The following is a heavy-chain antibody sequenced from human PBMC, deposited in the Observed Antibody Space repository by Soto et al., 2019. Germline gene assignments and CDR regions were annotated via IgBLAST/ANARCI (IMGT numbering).Heavy chain of an antibody. Sequence: ASVKVSCKASGYTFTSYDINWVRQATGQGLEWMGWMNPNSGNTGYAQKFQGRVTMTRNTSISTAYMELSSLRSEDTAVYYCARRRFLSCSSTSCYFVNWFAPWGQGTLVTVSS. V-gene: IGHV1-8*01. CDR2: MNPNSGNT. CDR1: GYTFTSYD. CDR3: ARRRFLSCSSTSCYFVNWFAP. D-gene: IGHD2-2*01. J-gene: IGHJ5*02.